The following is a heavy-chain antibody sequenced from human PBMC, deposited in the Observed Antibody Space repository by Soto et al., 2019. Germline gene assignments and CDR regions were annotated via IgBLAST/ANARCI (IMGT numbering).Heavy chain of an antibody. CDR2: IWYDGSNK. Sequence: QVQLVESGGGVVQPGRSLRLSCAASGFTFSSYGMHWVRQAPGKGLEWVAVIWYDGSNKYYADSVKGRFTISRDNSKKRLYLQMNSLRAGDTAVCYCASDSTVTPYWGQGTLVTVSS. D-gene: IGHD4-17*01. V-gene: IGHV3-33*01. J-gene: IGHJ4*02. CDR1: GFTFSSYG. CDR3: ASDSTVTPY.